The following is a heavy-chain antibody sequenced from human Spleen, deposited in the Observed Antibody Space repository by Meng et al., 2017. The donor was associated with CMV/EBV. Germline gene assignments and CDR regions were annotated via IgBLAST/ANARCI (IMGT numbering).Heavy chain of an antibody. Sequence: WMSWVRQAPGKGLEWVGRIKSKTDGGTTDYAAPVKGRFTISRDDSKNTLYLQMNSLKTEDTAVYYCTTDELFGCSGGSCYQRTFDYWGQGTLVTVSS. D-gene: IGHD2-15*01. V-gene: IGHV3-15*01. J-gene: IGHJ4*02. CDR3: TTDELFGCSGGSCYQRTFDY. CDR2: IKSKTDGGTT. CDR1: W.